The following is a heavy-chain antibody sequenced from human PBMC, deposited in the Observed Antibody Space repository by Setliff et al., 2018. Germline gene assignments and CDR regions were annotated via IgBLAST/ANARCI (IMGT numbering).Heavy chain of an antibody. Sequence: ASVKVSCKASGYTFTAYYMHWVRQAPGQGLEWMGWINPGSGATNLAQRFQGRVTMTRDTSISTVYMELSSLRSDDMAVYYCARKGPNSSSHVFGYWGQGTLVTVSS. J-gene: IGHJ4*02. V-gene: IGHV1-2*02. CDR2: INPGSGAT. D-gene: IGHD3-16*01. CDR3: ARKGPNSSSHVFGY. CDR1: GYTFTAYY.